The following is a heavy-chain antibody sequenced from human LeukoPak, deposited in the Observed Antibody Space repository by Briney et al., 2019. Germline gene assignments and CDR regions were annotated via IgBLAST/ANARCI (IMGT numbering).Heavy chain of an antibody. V-gene: IGHV5-51*01. D-gene: IGHD2-21*02. J-gene: IGHJ5*02. CDR2: IYPGDSDT. Sequence: GECLKISCKGSGYSFTSYWIGWVRQMPGKGLEWMGIIYPGDSDTRYSPSFQGQVTISADKSISTAYLQWSSLKASDTAMYYCARQVYCGGDCYTNWFDPWGQGTLVTVSS. CDR1: GYSFTSYW. CDR3: ARQVYCGGDCYTNWFDP.